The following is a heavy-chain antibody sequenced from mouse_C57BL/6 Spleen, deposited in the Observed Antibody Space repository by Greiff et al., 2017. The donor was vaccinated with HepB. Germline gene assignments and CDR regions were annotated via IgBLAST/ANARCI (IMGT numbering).Heavy chain of an antibody. CDR2: IWGDGST. J-gene: IGHJ3*01. V-gene: IGHV2-3*01. CDR3: ATPSGYSSY. CDR1: GFSLTGYG. Sequence: VQLKESGPGLVAPSQSLSITCTVSGFSLTGYGVSWVRQPPGKGLEWLGVIWGDGSTNYHSALISRLSNSKDNSKSQVFLKLNRLQTDETATYYCATPSGYSSYWGQGTLVTVSA. D-gene: IGHD3-2*02.